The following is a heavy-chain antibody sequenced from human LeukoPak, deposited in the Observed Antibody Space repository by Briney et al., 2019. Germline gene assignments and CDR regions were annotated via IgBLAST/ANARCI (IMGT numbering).Heavy chain of an antibody. CDR1: GFTLSSYS. CDR3: ARGGGWYYFDY. Sequence: GGSLRLSCAVSGFTLSSYSMNWVRQAPGKGLEWISYISSSSSTIYYADSVKGRFTISRDNSKNTLYLQMNSLRAEDTAVYYCARGGGWYYFDYWGQGTLVTVSS. V-gene: IGHV3-48*01. J-gene: IGHJ4*02. D-gene: IGHD6-19*01. CDR2: ISSSSSTI.